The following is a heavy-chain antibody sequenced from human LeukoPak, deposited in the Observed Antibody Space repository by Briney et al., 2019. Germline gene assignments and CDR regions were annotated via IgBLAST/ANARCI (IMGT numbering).Heavy chain of an antibody. V-gene: IGHV3-30-3*01. CDR1: GFTFSSYA. D-gene: IGHD4-17*01. CDR2: ISYDGSNK. Sequence: GGSLRLSCAASGFTFSSYAIHWVRQAPGKGLEWVAVISYDGSNKYYADSVKGRSTISRDNSKNTLYLQMNSLRAEDTAVNYCARETGSAVGSTDFDYWGQGTLVTVSS. J-gene: IGHJ4*02. CDR3: ARETGSAVGSTDFDY.